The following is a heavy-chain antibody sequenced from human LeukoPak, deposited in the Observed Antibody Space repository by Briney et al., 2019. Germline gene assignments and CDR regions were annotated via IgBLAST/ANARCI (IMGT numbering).Heavy chain of an antibody. V-gene: IGHV4-39*01. D-gene: IGHD6-6*01. CDR3: ASILLYSGSSGIDY. CDR2: IYYSGST. CDR1: GGSISSSRYY. J-gene: IGHJ4*02. Sequence: SETLSLTCTVSGGSISSSRYYWGWIRQPPGKGLEWIGSIYYSGSTYYNPSLQSRVTISIDTSKNQFSLKLSSVIAADTAVYYCASILLYSGSSGIDYWGQGILITVSS.